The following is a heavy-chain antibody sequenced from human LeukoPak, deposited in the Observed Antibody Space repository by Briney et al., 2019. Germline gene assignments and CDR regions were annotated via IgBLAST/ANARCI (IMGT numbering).Heavy chain of an antibody. CDR1: GGSISSSNNY. V-gene: IGHV4-39*07. J-gene: IGHJ4*02. CDR3: ARDNCNSAICRKKFDY. CDR2: IYYSGST. Sequence: SETLSLTCTVSGGSISSSNNYWGWIRQPPGKGLEWIGSIYYSGSTYYNPSLKSRVPISLDTSKNQFSLKLNSVTAADTAVYYCARDNCNSAICRKKFDYWGQGTLVTVSS. D-gene: IGHD2-2*01.